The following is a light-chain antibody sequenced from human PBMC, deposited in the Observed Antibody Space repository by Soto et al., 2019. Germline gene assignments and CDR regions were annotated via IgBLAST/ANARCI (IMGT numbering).Light chain of an antibody. V-gene: IGLV1-51*01. CDR2: DDN. CDR3: GSWDSSLSAYV. CDR1: NSNIGGNS. Sequence: QSVLTQPPSVSAAPGQKVTISCSGSNSNIGGNSVSWYQQLPGTAPKLLIYDDNKRPSGIPDQFSGSKSGTSATLGITGFQTGDEADYYCGSWDSSLSAYVFGTGTKVTVL. J-gene: IGLJ1*01.